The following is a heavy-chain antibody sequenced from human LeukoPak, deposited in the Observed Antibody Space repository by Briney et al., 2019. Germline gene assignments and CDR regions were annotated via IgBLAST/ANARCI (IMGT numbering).Heavy chain of an antibody. V-gene: IGHV3-53*01. J-gene: IGHJ4*02. Sequence: PGESLRLSCAASGFTVSSNYMSWVRQAPGKGLEWVSIIYSGGSTYYADSVKGRFTISRDNSKNTLYLQMNSLRVEDTAVYYCASGVATVTQYYFDYWGQGTLVTVSS. D-gene: IGHD4-17*01. CDR3: ASGVATVTQYYFDY. CDR1: GFTVSSNY. CDR2: IYSGGST.